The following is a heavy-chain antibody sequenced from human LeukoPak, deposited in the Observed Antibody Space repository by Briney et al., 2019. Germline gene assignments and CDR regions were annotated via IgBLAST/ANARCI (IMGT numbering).Heavy chain of an antibody. Sequence: QSGGSLRLSCAASGFNFRDYEMNWVRQAPGKGLEWISYIHTGGTTIQYTDSVKGRFTISRDNAKNSLYLQMNSLRAEDTAVYYCATSSRDIWGQGTLVTVSS. V-gene: IGHV3-48*03. CDR2: IHTGGTTI. CDR3: ATSSRDI. D-gene: IGHD2-15*01. CDR1: GFNFRDYE. J-gene: IGHJ4*02.